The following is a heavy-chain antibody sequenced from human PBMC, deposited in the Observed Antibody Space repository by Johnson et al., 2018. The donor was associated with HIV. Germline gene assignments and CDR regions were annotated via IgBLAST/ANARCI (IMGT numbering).Heavy chain of an antibody. CDR2: ISYDGSNN. V-gene: IGHV3-30*14. Sequence: QEQLVESGGGVVQPGRSLRLSCAASGFTFSSYAMHWVRQAPGTGLEWVAVISYDGSNNYYADSVKGRFTISRDNSKNTLYLQMNSLRAEDTAVYYCARVPLDDWHSDAFDIWGQGTMVTVSS. CDR1: GFTFSSYA. CDR3: ARVPLDDWHSDAFDI. D-gene: IGHD1-1*01. J-gene: IGHJ3*02.